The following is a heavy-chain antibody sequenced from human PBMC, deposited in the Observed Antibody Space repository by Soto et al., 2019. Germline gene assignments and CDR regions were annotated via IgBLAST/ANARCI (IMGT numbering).Heavy chain of an antibody. CDR3: ARGSFVTHYYYYHMDV. J-gene: IGHJ6*03. V-gene: IGHV4-34*01. CDR2: INDSGTT. D-gene: IGHD2-21*02. CDR1: GGSFTYYY. Sequence: SETLSLTCAVYGGSFTYYYWAWIRQPPGKGLEWLGEINDSGTTIYNPSLKSRVTISLDTSKNQFSLKLISATAADTAVYYCARGSFVTHYYYYHMDVWGKGTPVTVSS.